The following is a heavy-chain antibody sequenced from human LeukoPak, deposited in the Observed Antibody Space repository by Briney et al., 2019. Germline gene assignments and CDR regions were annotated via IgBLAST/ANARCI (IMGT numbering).Heavy chain of an antibody. CDR1: GFTFSSYS. Sequence: GGSLRLSCAASGFTFSSYSMNWVRQAPGKGLEWVSSISSSSSYIYYADSVKGRFTISRDNAKNSLYLQMNSLRAEDTAVYYCARDGIINYYGSGSYYYGMDVWGQGTTVTVSS. J-gene: IGHJ6*02. CDR2: ISSSSSYI. D-gene: IGHD3-10*01. CDR3: ARDGIINYYGSGSYYYGMDV. V-gene: IGHV3-21*01.